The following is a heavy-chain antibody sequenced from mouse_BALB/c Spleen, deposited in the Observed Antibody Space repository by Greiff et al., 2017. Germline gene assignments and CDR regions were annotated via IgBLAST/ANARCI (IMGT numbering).Heavy chain of an antibody. CDR1: GYTFTSYV. D-gene: IGHD1-2*01. V-gene: IGHV1-14*01. CDR2: INPYNDGT. J-gene: IGHJ4*01. Sequence: EVQLQQSGPELVKPGASVKMSCKASGYTFTSYVMHWVKQKPGQGLEWIGYINPYNDGTKYNEKFKGKATLTSDKSSSTAYMELSSLTSEDSAVYYCARLLRLHAMDYWGQGTSVTVSS. CDR3: ARLLRLHAMDY.